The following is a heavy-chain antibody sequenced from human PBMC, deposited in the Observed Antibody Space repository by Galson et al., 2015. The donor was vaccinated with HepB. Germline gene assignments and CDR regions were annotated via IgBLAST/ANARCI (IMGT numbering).Heavy chain of an antibody. CDR1: GFTFSSYS. V-gene: IGHV3-21*01. CDR3: ARDLKPHSSSSNPSYYYYYGMDV. Sequence: SLRLSCAASGFTFSSYSMNWVRQAPGKGLEWVSSISSSSSYIYYADSVKGRFTISRDNAKNSLYLQMNSLRAEDTAVYYCARDLKPHSSSSNPSYYYYYGMDVWGQGTTVTVSS. J-gene: IGHJ6*02. CDR2: ISSSSSYI. D-gene: IGHD6-6*01.